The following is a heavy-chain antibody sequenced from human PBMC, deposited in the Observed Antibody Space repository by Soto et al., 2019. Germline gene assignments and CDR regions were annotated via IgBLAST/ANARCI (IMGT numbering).Heavy chain of an antibody. J-gene: IGHJ4*02. CDR1: GGSVSSDYW. V-gene: IGHV4-4*02. D-gene: IGHD1-26*01. CDR2: IYHSGRT. Sequence: QVQLQESGPGVVKPSGTLSLTCAVSGGSVSSDYWWSWVRLPPGKGLEWIGEIYHSGRTNYNPSLKRRVTISLDKSQNQLSLILNSVTAAETAVYYCARDRPSYGRNFEYWGQGTLVTVSS. CDR3: ARDRPSYGRNFEY.